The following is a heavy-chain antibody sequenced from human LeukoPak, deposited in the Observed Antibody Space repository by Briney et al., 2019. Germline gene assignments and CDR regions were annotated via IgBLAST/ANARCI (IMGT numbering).Heavy chain of an antibody. Sequence: AGGSLRLSCAASGFTFSSYVMTWVRQAPGKGLEWVTTTTGSGATTDYADSVKGRFTISRDNSKNTLSLQMNSLRAEDTAVYYCARPWYFDLWGRGTLVTVSS. CDR1: GFTFSSYV. J-gene: IGHJ2*01. CDR2: TTGSGATT. CDR3: ARPWYFDL. V-gene: IGHV3-23*01.